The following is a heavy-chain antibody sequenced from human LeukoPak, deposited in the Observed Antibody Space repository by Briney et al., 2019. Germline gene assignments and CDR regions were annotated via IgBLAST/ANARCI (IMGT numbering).Heavy chain of an antibody. CDR2: IGSDGRSA. J-gene: IGHJ4*02. D-gene: IGHD3-16*01. CDR1: GFTFSSYA. V-gene: IGHV3-74*01. Sequence: PGGSLRLSCAASGFTFSSYAMSWVRQAPGKGLEWVSRIGSDGRSASYADSVRARFTISRDNAKNMLFLQMNSLRAEDTGIYYCVSDDSYSRTSLGDYWGQGALATVSS. CDR3: VSDDSYSRTSLGDY.